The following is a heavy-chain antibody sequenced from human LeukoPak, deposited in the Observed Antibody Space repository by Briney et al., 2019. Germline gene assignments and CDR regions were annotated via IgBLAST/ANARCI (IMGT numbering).Heavy chain of an antibody. D-gene: IGHD3-22*01. Sequence: GGSLRLSCAASGFTFSSYGMHWVRQAPGKGLEWVAVISYDGSNKYYADSVKGRFTISRDNSKNTLYLQMNSLRAEDTAIYYCARENWVYNWKYDSSGSGINYWGQGTLVTVSS. CDR3: ARENWVYNWKYDSSGSGINY. J-gene: IGHJ4*02. CDR1: GFTFSSYG. CDR2: ISYDGSNK. V-gene: IGHV3-30*03.